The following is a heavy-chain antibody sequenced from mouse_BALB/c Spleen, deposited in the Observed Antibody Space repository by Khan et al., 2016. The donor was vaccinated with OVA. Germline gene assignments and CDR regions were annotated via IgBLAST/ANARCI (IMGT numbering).Heavy chain of an antibody. CDR3: TRKDYYDYDPFPY. V-gene: IGHV3-2*02. D-gene: IGHD2-4*01. CDR1: GYSITSEYA. CDR2: INYSGNT. J-gene: IGHJ3*01. Sequence: QLEESGPGLVKPSQSLSLTCTVTGYSITSEYAWNWIRHFPGNKLEWMGYINYSGNTRYNPSLKSRISITRDTSKNQFFLQLNSVTTEDTATYYCTRKDYYDYDPFPYWGQGTLVTGSA.